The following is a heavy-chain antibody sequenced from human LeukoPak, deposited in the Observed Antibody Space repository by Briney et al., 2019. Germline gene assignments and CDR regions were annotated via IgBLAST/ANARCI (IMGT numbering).Heavy chain of an antibody. V-gene: IGHV3-21*01. CDR2: ISSSSSYI. CDR1: GFTFSSYS. CDR3: ARHYYYDSSGYYFVSALDY. Sequence: GGSLRLSCAASGFTFSSYSMNWVRQAPGKGLEWVSSISSSSSYIYYADSVKGRFTISRDNAKNSLYLQMKSLRAEDTAVYYCARHYYYDSSGYYFVSALDYWGQGTLVTVSS. D-gene: IGHD3-22*01. J-gene: IGHJ4*02.